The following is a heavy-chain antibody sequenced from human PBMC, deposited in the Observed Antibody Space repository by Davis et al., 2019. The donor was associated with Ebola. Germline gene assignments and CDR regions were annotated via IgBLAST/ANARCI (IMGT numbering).Heavy chain of an antibody. CDR3: ARREAASIDY. Sequence: PGGSLRLSCAASGFTFDDYAMHWVRQAPGKGLEWVSRINNDGTRTSYADSVQGRFTISRDNAKNTLFLQLNSLRVEDTAIYYCARREAASIDYWGQGTLVTVSP. CDR2: INNDGTRT. V-gene: IGHV3-74*01. J-gene: IGHJ4*02. D-gene: IGHD6-25*01. CDR1: GFTFDDYA.